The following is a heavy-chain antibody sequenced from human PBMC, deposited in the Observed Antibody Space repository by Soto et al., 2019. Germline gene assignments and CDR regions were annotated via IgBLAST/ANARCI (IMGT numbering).Heavy chain of an antibody. J-gene: IGHJ4*02. CDR3: ARGHYSGSYSDY. Sequence: QVQLQESGPGLVKPSETLSLACTVSGGSVSSGSYYWSWIRQPPGKGLEWIGYIYYSGSTNYNPSRKSRVTISVDTSKNQFSLKLSSVTAADTAVYYCARGHYSGSYSDYWGQGTLVTVSS. CDR1: GGSVSSGSYY. V-gene: IGHV4-61*01. D-gene: IGHD1-26*01. CDR2: IYYSGST.